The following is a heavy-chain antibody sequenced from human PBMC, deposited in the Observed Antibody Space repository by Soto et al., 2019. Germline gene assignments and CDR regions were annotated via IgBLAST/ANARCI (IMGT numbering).Heavy chain of an antibody. V-gene: IGHV4-61*01. J-gene: IGHJ6*02. CDR3: ASGIEGQYQGRGACGMDV. Sequence: QVQLQESGPGLVKPSETLSLTCTVSGGSVSSGSYYWSWIRQPPGKGLEWIGYIYYSGSTNYNPSLKSRVTISVATPRTPFSLKLRSVSAAHPAVYHCASGIEGQYQGRGACGMDVWGQGTTVTVSS. CDR2: IYYSGST. D-gene: IGHD2-2*01. CDR1: GGSVSSGSYY.